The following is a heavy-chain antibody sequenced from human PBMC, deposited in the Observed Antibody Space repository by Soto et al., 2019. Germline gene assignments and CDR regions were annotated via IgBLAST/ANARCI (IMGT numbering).Heavy chain of an antibody. J-gene: IGHJ5*02. CDR3: ARMVDSSGYDMGDWFDP. CDR1: GFSLSNARMG. Sequence: QVTLKESGPVLVKPTETLTLTCTVSGFSLSNARMGVSWIRQPPGKALEWLAHIFSNDEKSYSTSLKSRLTISKXXSXSXXVLTMTNMDPVDTATYYCARMVDSSGYDMGDWFDPWGQGTLVTVSS. V-gene: IGHV2-26*01. D-gene: IGHD3-22*01. CDR2: IFSNDEK.